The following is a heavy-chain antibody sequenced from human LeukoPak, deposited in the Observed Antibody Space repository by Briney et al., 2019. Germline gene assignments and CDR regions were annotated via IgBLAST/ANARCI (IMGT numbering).Heavy chain of an antibody. J-gene: IGHJ4*02. CDR3: ARVAPHRRLAVSGLVYLDY. V-gene: IGHV1-18*01. CDR1: GYTFTSYG. D-gene: IGHD3-10*01. CDR2: ISSYNDNT. Sequence: GASVKVSCKASGYTFTSYGISWVRQAPGQGLEWMGWISSYNDNTNYAQKLQGRVTMTTDTSTNTAYMELRSLRSDDTAVYYCARVAPHRRLAVSGLVYLDYWGRGTLVTVSS.